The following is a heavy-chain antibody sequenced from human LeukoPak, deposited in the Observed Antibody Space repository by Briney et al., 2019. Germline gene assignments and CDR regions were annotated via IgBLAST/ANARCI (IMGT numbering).Heavy chain of an antibody. D-gene: IGHD3-9*01. J-gene: IGHJ4*02. Sequence: PGGSLRLSCTASGFTFGDSVMSWFRQVPGKGLEWVAFIRSKRYGGTTQYAASVTGRFTISRDDSKSIAYLQMNSLKTEDTAVYYCSRSYDVLTGYFPPDYWDQGTLVTVSS. CDR1: GFTFGDSV. V-gene: IGHV3-49*03. CDR3: SRSYDVLTGYFPPDY. CDR2: IRSKRYGGTT.